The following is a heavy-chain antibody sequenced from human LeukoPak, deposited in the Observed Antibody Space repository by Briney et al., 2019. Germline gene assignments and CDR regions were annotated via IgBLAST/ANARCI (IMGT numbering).Heavy chain of an antibody. J-gene: IGHJ4*02. Sequence: SETLSLTCTVSGGSISSSPYYWGWIRQPPGKGLEWIGEINHSGSTNYNPSLKSRVTISVDTSKNQFSLKLSSVTAADTAVYYCARLDLGRGNYFDYWGQGTLVTVSS. CDR1: GGSISSSPYY. CDR3: ARLDLGRGNYFDY. CDR2: INHSGST. D-gene: IGHD3-9*01. V-gene: IGHV4-39*07.